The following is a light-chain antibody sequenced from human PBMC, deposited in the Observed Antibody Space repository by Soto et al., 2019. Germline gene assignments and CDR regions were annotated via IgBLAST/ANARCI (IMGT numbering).Light chain of an antibody. CDR1: QSITNW. CDR2: KAS. V-gene: IGKV1-5*03. CDR3: QQYHSYPFT. J-gene: IGKJ3*01. Sequence: DIQMTQSPSTLSASVGDRLSITCRASQSITNWLAWYQQKPGKAPKLLIYKASSLQSEVPSRFSGSASGPEFTLTISSLQPDDFATYYCQQYHSYPFTFGHGTKVDIK.